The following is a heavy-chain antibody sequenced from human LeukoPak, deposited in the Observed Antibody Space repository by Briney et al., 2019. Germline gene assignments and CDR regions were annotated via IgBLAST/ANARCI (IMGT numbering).Heavy chain of an antibody. J-gene: IGHJ4*02. CDR3: ARDRMDYDYVWGSYRFYYFDY. V-gene: IGHV3-7*01. CDR2: IKQDGSEK. CDR1: GFTFSSYW. D-gene: IGHD3-16*02. Sequence: PGGSLRLSCAASGFTFSSYWMSWVRQAPGKGLEWVANIKQDGSEKYYVDSVKGRFTISRDNAKNSLYLQMNSLRAEDTAVYYCARDRMDYDYVWGSYRFYYFDYWGQGTLVTVSS.